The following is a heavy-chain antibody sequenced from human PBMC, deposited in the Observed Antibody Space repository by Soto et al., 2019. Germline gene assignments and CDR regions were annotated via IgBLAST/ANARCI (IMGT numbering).Heavy chain of an antibody. V-gene: IGHV1-69*13. D-gene: IGHD3-22*01. Sequence: SVKVSCKASGGTFSSYAISWVRQAPGQGLEWMGGIIPIFGTANYAQKFQGRVTITADESTSTAYMELSSLRSEDTAVYYCARLGSGYSISYYFDYWGQGTLVTVSS. CDR2: IIPIFGTA. CDR1: GGTFSSYA. CDR3: ARLGSGYSISYYFDY. J-gene: IGHJ4*02.